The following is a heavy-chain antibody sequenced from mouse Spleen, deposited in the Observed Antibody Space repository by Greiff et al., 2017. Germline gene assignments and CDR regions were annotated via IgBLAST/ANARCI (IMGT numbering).Heavy chain of an antibody. V-gene: IGHV1-42*01. CDR1: GYSFTGYY. CDR2: INPSTGGT. D-gene: IGHD2-5*01. J-gene: IGHJ3*01. Sequence: VQLQQSGPELVKPGASVKISCKASGYSFTGYYMNWVKQSPEKSLEWIGEINPSTGGTTYNQKFKAKATLTVDKSSSTAYMQLKSLTSEDSAVYYCARYYSKLAWFAYWGQGTLVTVSA. CDR3: ARYYSKLAWFAY.